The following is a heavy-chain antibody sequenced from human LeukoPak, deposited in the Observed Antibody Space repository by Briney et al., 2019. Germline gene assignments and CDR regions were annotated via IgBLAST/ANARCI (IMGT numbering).Heavy chain of an antibody. CDR1: GFAFSSYA. J-gene: IGHJ3*02. Sequence: GTSLRLSCAASGFAFSSYAMHWVRQAPGKGLEWLAVVSAHGVDKFYADSVKGRFTISRDISKNTLYLQMSSLRAEDTAVYYCAKVFDYGDRDAFDIWGQGTMVTVSS. CDR3: AKVFDYGDRDAFDI. D-gene: IGHD4-17*01. CDR2: VSAHGVDK. V-gene: IGHV3-30*04.